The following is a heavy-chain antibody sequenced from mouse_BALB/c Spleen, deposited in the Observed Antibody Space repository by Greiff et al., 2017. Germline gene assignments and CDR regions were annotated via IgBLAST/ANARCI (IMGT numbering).Heavy chain of an antibody. J-gene: IGHJ4*01. V-gene: IGHV5-4*02. D-gene: IGHD2-10*02. Sequence: EVMLVESGGGLVKPGGSLKLSCAASGFTFSDYYMYWVRQTPEKRLEWVATISDGGSYTYYPDSVKGRFTISRDNAKNNLYLQMSSLKSEDTAMYYCARERYGNWAMDYWGQGTSVTVSS. CDR2: ISDGGSYT. CDR3: ARERYGNWAMDY. CDR1: GFTFSDYY.